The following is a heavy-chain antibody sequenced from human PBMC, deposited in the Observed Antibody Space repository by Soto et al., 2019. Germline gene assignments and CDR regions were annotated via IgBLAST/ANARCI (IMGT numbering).Heavy chain of an antibody. Sequence: QVQLVQSGAAVKKPGSSVTVSCKASGGSFSSYSIGWVRQAPGQGLEWLGGIVPIFGAASYAQKFQGRVTNTADKSTRTAYMELRSLSSEDTAVYYCARINGRIAVSTHYFDYWGQGTLVTVSS. D-gene: IGHD6-19*01. V-gene: IGHV1-69*06. CDR3: ARINGRIAVSTHYFDY. CDR2: IVPIFGAA. CDR1: GGSFSSYS. J-gene: IGHJ4*02.